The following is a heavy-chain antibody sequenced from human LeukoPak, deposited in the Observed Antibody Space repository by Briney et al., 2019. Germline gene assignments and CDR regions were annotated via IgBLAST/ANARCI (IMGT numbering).Heavy chain of an antibody. V-gene: IGHV4-34*01. CDR2: INHSGST. D-gene: IGHD5-18*01. CDR1: GGSFSGYY. CDR3: ASVGVDTTEVGYYFDY. J-gene: IGHJ4*02. Sequence: SETLSLTCAVYGGSFSGYYWSWIRQPPGKGLEWIGEINHSGSTNYNPSLKSRVTISVDTSKNQFSLKLSSVTAADTAVYYCASVGVDTTEVGYYFDYWGQGTLVTVSS.